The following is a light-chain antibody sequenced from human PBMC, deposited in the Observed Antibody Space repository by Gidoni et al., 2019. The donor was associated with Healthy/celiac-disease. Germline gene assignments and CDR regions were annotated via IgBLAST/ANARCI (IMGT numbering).Light chain of an antibody. CDR1: QSVSSY. Sequence: EIVLTQSPATLSLSPGERATLSCRASQSVSSYLAWYQQNPGQAPRLLIYDASNRATAIPARFSGSGSGTDFTLTLSSLEPEDFAVYYCQQREGFGQGTKVEIK. J-gene: IGKJ1*01. CDR3: QQREG. CDR2: DAS. V-gene: IGKV3-11*01.